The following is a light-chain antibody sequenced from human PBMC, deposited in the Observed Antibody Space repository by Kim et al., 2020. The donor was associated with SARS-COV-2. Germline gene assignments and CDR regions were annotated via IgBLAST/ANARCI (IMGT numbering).Light chain of an antibody. J-gene: IGLJ1*01. CDR2: QDS. V-gene: IGLV3-1*01. CDR3: QAWDSSTYV. CDR1: KLGDKY. Sequence: SYELTPPPSVSVSPGQTASITCSGDKLGDKYACWYQQKPGQSPVLVIYQDSKRPSGIPERFSGSNSGNTATLTISGTQAMAEADYYCQAWDSSTYVFGTG.